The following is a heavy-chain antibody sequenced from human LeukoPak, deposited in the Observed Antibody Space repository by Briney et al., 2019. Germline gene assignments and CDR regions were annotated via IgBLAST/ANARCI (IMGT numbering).Heavy chain of an antibody. J-gene: IGHJ4*02. V-gene: IGHV7-4-1*02. D-gene: IGHD2-2*01. CDR2: INTNTGNP. Sequence: ASVKVSCKASGYTFTSYAMNWVRQAPGQWLEWMGWINTNTGNPTYAQGFTGRFVFSLDTSVSTAYLQISSLKPEDTAVYYCARQGPGDRSSTRCYGVGSWGQGTLVTVSS. CDR3: ARQGPGDRSSTRCYGVGS. CDR1: GYTFTSYA.